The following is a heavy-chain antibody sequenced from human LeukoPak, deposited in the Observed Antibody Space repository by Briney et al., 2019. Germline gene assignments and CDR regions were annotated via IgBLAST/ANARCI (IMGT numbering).Heavy chain of an antibody. CDR2: IKQDGSEK. J-gene: IGHJ4*02. Sequence: GGSLRLSCAASGFTFSSYWMSWVRQAPGKGLEWVANIKQDGSEKYYVDSVKGRFTISRDNAKNSLYLQMNSLRAEDTAVYYCARVPGSGSYYTPHKTNFDYWGQGTLVTVSS. D-gene: IGHD3-10*01. V-gene: IGHV3-7*01. CDR1: GFTFSSYW. CDR3: ARVPGSGSYYTPHKTNFDY.